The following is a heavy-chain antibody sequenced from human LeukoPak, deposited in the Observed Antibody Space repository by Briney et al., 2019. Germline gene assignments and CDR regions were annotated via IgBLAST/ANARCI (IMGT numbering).Heavy chain of an antibody. V-gene: IGHV1-2*02. D-gene: IGHD6-13*01. J-gene: IGHJ4*02. CDR2: INPNSGGT. CDR1: GYTFTRYY. Sequence: ASVKVSCKASGYTFTRYYMHWVRQAPGQGLDWMGWINPNSGGTNYAQKFQGRVTMTRDTSISTAYMELSRLRSDDTAVYYCARRVRGIAAAAYFDYWGQGTLVTVSS. CDR3: ARRVRGIAAAAYFDY.